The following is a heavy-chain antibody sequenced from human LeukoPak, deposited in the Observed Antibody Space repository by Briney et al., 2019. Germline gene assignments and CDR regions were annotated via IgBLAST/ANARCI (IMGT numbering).Heavy chain of an antibody. CDR3: ARERPVSYCSSTSCYLYYYYGMDV. J-gene: IGHJ6*02. Sequence: PGGSLRLSCAASGFTFSSYAMHWVRQAPGKGLEWVAVISYDGSNKYYADSVKGRFTISRDNSKNTLYLQMNSLRAEDTAVYYCARERPVSYCSSTSCYLYYYYGMDVWGQGTTVTVSS. CDR1: GFTFSSYA. CDR2: ISYDGSNK. V-gene: IGHV3-30-3*01. D-gene: IGHD2-2*01.